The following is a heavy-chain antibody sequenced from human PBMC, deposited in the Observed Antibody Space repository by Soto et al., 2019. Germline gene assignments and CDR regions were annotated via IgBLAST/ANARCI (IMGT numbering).Heavy chain of an antibody. D-gene: IGHD4-17*01. CDR3: AREGYDYGGNFYYYYGMDV. J-gene: IGHJ6*02. CDR1: GGSIRSSTYY. V-gene: IGHV4-39*07. CDR2: IYYSGST. Sequence: PSETLSLTCTVSGGSIRSSTYYWGWIRQPPGKGLEWIGSIYYSGSTHYNPSLKSRVTMSVDTSTNQFSLKLSSVTAADTAVYYCAREGYDYGGNFYYYYGMDVWGQGTTVTVSS.